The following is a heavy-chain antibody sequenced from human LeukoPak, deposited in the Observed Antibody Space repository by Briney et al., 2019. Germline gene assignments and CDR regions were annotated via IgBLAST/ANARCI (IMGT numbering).Heavy chain of an antibody. J-gene: IGHJ4*02. D-gene: IGHD6-13*01. CDR2: LYSTVST. V-gene: IGHV4-4*07. Sequence: SETLSLTCTVSGDSISSYSWSWIRQPAGKGLEWIGRLYSTVSTNYNLSLKSRVTVSIDTSRNQFSLRLTSVTAADTAVYYCARERQQMGFDIWGQGTLVTVSS. CDR3: ARERQQMGFDI. CDR1: GDSISSYS.